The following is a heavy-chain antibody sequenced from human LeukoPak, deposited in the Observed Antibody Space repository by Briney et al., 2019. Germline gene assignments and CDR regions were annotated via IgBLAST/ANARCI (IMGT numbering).Heavy chain of an antibody. J-gene: IGHJ4*02. D-gene: IGHD3-10*01. Sequence: SETLSLTCTVSGGSISSYYWSWIRQPPGKGLEWIGYIYYSGSTYYNPSLESRVTISVDTSKNQFSLKLSSVTAADTAVYYCARDFRLGRFGGVFDYWGQGTLVTVSS. CDR1: GGSISSYY. CDR3: ARDFRLGRFGGVFDY. CDR2: IYYSGST. V-gene: IGHV4-59*12.